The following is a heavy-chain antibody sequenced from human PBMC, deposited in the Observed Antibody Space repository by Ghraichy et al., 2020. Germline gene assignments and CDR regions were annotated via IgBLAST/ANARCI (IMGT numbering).Heavy chain of an antibody. CDR2: INHSGST. D-gene: IGHD6-13*01. J-gene: IGHJ5*02. V-gene: IGHV4-34*01. CDR3: ARVNSWLRRYSSSWYWFDP. Sequence: SETLSLTCAVYGGSFSGYYWSWIRQPPGKGLEWIGEINHSGSTNYNPSLKSRVTISVDTSKNQFSLKLSSVTAADTAVYYCARVNSWLRRYSSSWYWFDPWGKGTLVTVSS. CDR1: GGSFSGYY.